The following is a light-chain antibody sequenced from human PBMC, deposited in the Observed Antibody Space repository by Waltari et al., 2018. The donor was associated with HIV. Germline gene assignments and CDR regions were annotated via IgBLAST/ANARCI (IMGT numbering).Light chain of an antibody. CDR3: QSYDSSLSGSHVV. J-gene: IGLJ2*01. CDR2: GNS. Sequence: QSVLTQPPSVSGAPGQRVTISCTGSSSTIGAGYDFHWYQQLPGTAPNLLIYGNSNRPSGVPDRFSGSKSGTSASLAITGLQAEDEADYYCQSYDSSLSGSHVVFGGGTKLTVL. V-gene: IGLV1-40*01. CDR1: SSTIGAGYD.